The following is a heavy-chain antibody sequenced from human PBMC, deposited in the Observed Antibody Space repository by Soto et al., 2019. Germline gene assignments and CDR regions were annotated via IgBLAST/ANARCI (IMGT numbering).Heavy chain of an antibody. V-gene: IGHV3-30*18. CDR3: AKDREYYYGSGSYSPFDH. CDR2: ISFDGKNK. D-gene: IGHD3-10*01. CDR1: GFTFNVYG. Sequence: GGSLRLSCTASGFTFNVYGMHWVRQAPGKGLEWVSLISFDGKNKFYTDSVKGRSTIYRDNSKNTLYLQMNSLRVEDTAVYYCAKDREYYYGSGSYSPFDHWGQGTLVTVSS. J-gene: IGHJ4*02.